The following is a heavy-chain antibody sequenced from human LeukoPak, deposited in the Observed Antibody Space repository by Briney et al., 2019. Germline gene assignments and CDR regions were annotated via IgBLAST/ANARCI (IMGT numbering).Heavy chain of an antibody. D-gene: IGHD3-3*02. Sequence: GGSLRLSCAASGFTFNKAWMTWIRQAPGKGLEWVGRTRSKTDGEATDYAAPVKGRFAISRDDSENTVFLQMDSLKTEDTAVYYCTTIPRVDTGISYYWGQGTLVTVSS. CDR1: GFTFNKAW. CDR3: TTIPRVDTGISYY. CDR2: TRSKTDGEAT. V-gene: IGHV3-15*01. J-gene: IGHJ4*02.